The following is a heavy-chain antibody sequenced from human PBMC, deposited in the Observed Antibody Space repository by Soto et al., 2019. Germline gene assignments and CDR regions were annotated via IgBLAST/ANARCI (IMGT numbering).Heavy chain of an antibody. J-gene: IGHJ6*02. CDR1: GYSIASGYY. Sequence: SETLSLTCAVSGYSIASGYYWAWIRQSPGKGLEWIGRIYHAGSVYYNPSLNSRVAVSLDTSKNHFSLKMTSVTAADTAVYYCARTFDYYGMDVWGQGTTVTV. CDR2: IYHAGSV. V-gene: IGHV4-38-2*01. CDR3: ARTFDYYGMDV.